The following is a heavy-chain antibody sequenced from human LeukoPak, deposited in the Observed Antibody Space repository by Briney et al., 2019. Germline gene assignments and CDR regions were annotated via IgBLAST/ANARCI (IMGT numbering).Heavy chain of an antibody. D-gene: IGHD7-27*01. Sequence: PGGSLRLSCAASGFTFSNYAMTWVRQAPGKGLEWVSSVSGGGGGTYYADSVKGRFTISRDNSKNTLFLQMNSLRAEDTAVYYCARGNWGENDAFDIWGQGTMVTVSS. CDR3: ARGNWGENDAFDI. CDR1: GFTFSNYA. J-gene: IGHJ3*02. V-gene: IGHV3-23*01. CDR2: VSGGGGGT.